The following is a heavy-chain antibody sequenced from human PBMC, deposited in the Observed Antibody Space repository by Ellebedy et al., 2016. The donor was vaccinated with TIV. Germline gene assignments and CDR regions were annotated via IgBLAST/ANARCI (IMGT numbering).Heavy chain of an antibody. CDR3: ARGKVADDY. D-gene: IGHD2-21*01. Sequence: ASVKVSXKTSRYIFTSHDINWVRQATGQGLEWMGWMNPDRGNTGYAQKFQGRVTMTRNTSISTAYMELSSLTSEDTAVYYCARGKVADDYWGQGTLVTVSS. V-gene: IGHV1-8*01. CDR2: MNPDRGNT. CDR1: RYIFTSHD. J-gene: IGHJ4*02.